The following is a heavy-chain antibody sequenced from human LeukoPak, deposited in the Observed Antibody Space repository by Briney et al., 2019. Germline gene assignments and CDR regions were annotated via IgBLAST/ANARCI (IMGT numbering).Heavy chain of an antibody. Sequence: GGSLRLSCAASGFTVSSYAMSWVRLAPGKGLEWVSGISGSGDNRYYANSVKGPFTISRDNSKNTLYLQMNSLRAEDTAVFYCATYPASGGYFDYWGQGTLVTVSS. CDR2: ISGSGDNR. V-gene: IGHV3-23*01. D-gene: IGHD6-13*01. CDR1: GFTVSSYA. J-gene: IGHJ4*02. CDR3: ATYPASGGYFDY.